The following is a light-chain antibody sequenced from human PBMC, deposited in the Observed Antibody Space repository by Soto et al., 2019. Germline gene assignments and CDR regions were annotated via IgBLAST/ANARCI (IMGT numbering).Light chain of an antibody. Sequence: QSVLTQPASVSGSPGQSITISCTGTSSDIGAYNYVSWYQQYPGKAPKLMIYGVTNRPSGVSNRFSGSKTGNTASLTISGLQAEDEADYYCFSHRSGDSHDFGTGTKATVL. CDR3: FSHRSGDSHD. V-gene: IGLV2-14*01. J-gene: IGLJ1*01. CDR1: SSDIGAYNY. CDR2: GVT.